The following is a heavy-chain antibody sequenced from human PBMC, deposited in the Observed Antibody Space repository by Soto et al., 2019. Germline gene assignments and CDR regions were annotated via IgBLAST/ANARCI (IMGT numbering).Heavy chain of an antibody. D-gene: IGHD3-22*01. Sequence: EVQLVESGGGLVQPGRSLRLSCAASGFTFDDYAMHWVRQAPGKGLEWVSGISWNSGSIGYADSVKGRFTISRDNAKNSLYLKMNSLRAEDTALYYCAKDISIYYDSSGLTTDAFDIWGQGTMVTVSS. CDR2: ISWNSGSI. CDR3: AKDISIYYDSSGLTTDAFDI. CDR1: GFTFDDYA. J-gene: IGHJ3*02. V-gene: IGHV3-9*01.